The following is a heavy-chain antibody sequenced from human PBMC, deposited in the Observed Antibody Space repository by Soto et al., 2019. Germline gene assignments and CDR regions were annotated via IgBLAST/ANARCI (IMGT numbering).Heavy chain of an antibody. CDR3: AGGNYGDAIDY. CDR1: GFGFRGYG. CDR2: IWYDGSNQ. V-gene: IGHV3-30*02. J-gene: IGHJ4*02. Sequence: QVQLVESGGGVVQPGGPLGLPGAASGFGFRGYGIHWVRQAQGKGLEGLAFIWYDGSNQYYADSVKGRFTISRDNSKNTLSLQMNSLRAEDTALYYCAGGNYGDAIDYWGQATLVTVSS. D-gene: IGHD4-17*01.